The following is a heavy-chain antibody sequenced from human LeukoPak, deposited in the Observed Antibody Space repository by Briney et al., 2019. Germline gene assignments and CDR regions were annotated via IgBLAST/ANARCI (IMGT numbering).Heavy chain of an antibody. J-gene: IGHJ4*02. CDR3: AKCTGTNVHCFDY. CDR1: GFTFNDYA. Sequence: GGSLRLSCAASGFTFNDYAMHWVRQAPGTGLEWVSLVSGDGASTYYADSVKSRFTISRDNNKDSLYLQMNSLRTEDTALYYCAKCTGTNVHCFDYWGQGTQVTVSS. D-gene: IGHD1-7*01. V-gene: IGHV3-43*02. CDR2: VSGDGAST.